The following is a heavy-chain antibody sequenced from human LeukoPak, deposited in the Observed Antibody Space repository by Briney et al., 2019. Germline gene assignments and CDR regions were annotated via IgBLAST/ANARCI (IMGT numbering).Heavy chain of an antibody. CDR2: ISGSGGRT. CDR3: ARVLRYCSGGNCYSGGLGYMDV. CDR1: GFTFSSYG. V-gene: IGHV3-23*01. Sequence: PGGTLRLSCGASGFTFSSYGMSWVRQAPGKGLEWVSAISGSGGRTYYADSVKGRFTISRDNSKNMLYLQMTSLRAEDTAVYYCARVLRYCSGGNCYSGGLGYMDVWGKGTTVTISS. J-gene: IGHJ6*03. D-gene: IGHD2-15*01.